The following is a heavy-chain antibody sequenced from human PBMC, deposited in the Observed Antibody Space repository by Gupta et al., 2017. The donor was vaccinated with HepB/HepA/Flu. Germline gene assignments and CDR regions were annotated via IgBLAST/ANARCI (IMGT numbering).Heavy chain of an antibody. CDR2: IIPIFGTA. CDR3: ARVSTPTSYDFWSGYYSY. J-gene: IGHJ4*02. CDR1: GGTFSSYA. V-gene: IGHV1-69*01. Sequence: QVQLVQSGAEVKKPGSSVKVSCKASGGTFSSYAISWVRQAPGQGLEWMGGIIPIFGTANYAQKFQGRVTITADESTSTAYMELSSLRSEDTAGYYCARVSTPTSYDFWSGYYSYWGQGTRVTVSS. D-gene: IGHD3-3*01.